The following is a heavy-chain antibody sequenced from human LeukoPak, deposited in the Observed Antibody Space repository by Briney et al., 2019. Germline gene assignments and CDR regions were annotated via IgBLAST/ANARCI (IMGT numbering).Heavy chain of an antibody. CDR2: IYYSGST. CDR3: ARDLAYCGGDCYSTHYWYFDL. J-gene: IGHJ2*01. Sequence: PSENLFLTCTVSGGSISSGDYYWSWIRQPPGKGLEWIGYIYYSGSTYYNPSLKSRVTISVDTSKNQFSLKLSSVTAADTAVYYCARDLAYCGGDCYSTHYWYFDLWGRGTLVTVSS. CDR1: GGSISSGDYY. D-gene: IGHD2-21*02. V-gene: IGHV4-30-4*01.